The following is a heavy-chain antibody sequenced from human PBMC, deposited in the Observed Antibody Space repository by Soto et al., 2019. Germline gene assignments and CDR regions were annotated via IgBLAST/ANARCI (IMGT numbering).Heavy chain of an antibody. Sequence: QLQLQESGPGLVKPSETLSLTCTVSGGSISSSSYYWGWIRQPPGKGLEWIGSIYYSGSTYYNPSRKSRVTISVDTSKNQFSLKLSSVTAADTAVYYCARPGNYGSGSYLYYVDYWGQGTLVTVSS. CDR3: ARPGNYGSGSYLYYVDY. J-gene: IGHJ4*02. CDR2: IYYSGST. V-gene: IGHV4-39*01. D-gene: IGHD3-10*01. CDR1: GGSISSSSYY.